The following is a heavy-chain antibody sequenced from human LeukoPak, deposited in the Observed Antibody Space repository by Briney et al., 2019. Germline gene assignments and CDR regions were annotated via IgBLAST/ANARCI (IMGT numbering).Heavy chain of an antibody. CDR2: IYYSGST. Sequence: SETLSLTCTVSGGSISSSSYYWGWIRQPPGKGLEWIGSIYYSGSTYYNPSLKSRVTISVDTSKNQFSLKLSSVTAADTAVYYCARSWSSSYYFDYWGQGTLVTVSS. V-gene: IGHV4-39*07. J-gene: IGHJ4*02. CDR3: ARSWSSSYYFDY. D-gene: IGHD6-6*01. CDR1: GGSISSSSYY.